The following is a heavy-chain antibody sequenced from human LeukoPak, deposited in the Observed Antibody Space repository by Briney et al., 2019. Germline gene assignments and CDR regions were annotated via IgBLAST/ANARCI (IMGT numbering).Heavy chain of an antibody. CDR3: ASPAGGYCSSTSCYYDY. CDR2: IIPIFCTA. V-gene: IGHV1-69*05. Sequence: SVKVSCKASGGTFSSYAISWVRQAPGQGLEWMGGIIPIFCTANYAQKFQGRGTITTDESRSTAYMELSSLRSEDTAVYYCASPAGGYCSSTSCYYDYWGQGTLVTVSS. CDR1: GGTFSSYA. J-gene: IGHJ4*02. D-gene: IGHD2-2*01.